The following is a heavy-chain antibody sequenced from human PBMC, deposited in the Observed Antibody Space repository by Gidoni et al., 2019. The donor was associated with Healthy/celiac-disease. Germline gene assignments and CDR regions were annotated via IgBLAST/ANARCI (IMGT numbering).Heavy chain of an antibody. CDR1: GYSISSGYY. D-gene: IGHD2-8*01. V-gene: IGHV4-38-2*02. Sequence: QVQLQESGPGLVKPSETLSLTCTVPGYSISSGYYWGWRRQPPGKGLEWIGSIYHSGSTYYNPSLKSRVTISVDTSKNQFSLKLSSVTAADTAVYYCARGEGVGLGAFDIWGQGTMVTVSS. CDR3: ARGEGVGLGAFDI. CDR2: IYHSGST. J-gene: IGHJ3*02.